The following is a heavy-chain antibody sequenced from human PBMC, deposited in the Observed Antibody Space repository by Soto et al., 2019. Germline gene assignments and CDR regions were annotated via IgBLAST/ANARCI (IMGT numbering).Heavy chain of an antibody. CDR1: GYTFTSYY. Sequence: ASVEVSCKASGYTFTSYYINWVLQATGQGLEWMGWMNPNSGNTGYAQKFQGRVTMTRNTSISTAYMELSSLRSEDTAVYYCARTFEYSSSSGVWGQGTLVTVSS. D-gene: IGHD6-6*01. V-gene: IGHV1-8*01. CDR3: ARTFEYSSSSGV. J-gene: IGHJ4*02. CDR2: MNPNSGNT.